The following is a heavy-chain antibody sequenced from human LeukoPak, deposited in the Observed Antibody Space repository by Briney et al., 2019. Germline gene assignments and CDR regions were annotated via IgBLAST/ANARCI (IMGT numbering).Heavy chain of an antibody. Sequence: SETLSLTCTVSGGSISSGVYYWSWIRQHPGKGLEGIGYIYYSGSTYYNPSLKSRVTISVDTSKNQFSLKLSSVTAADTAVYYCARLLPTPDDAFDIWGQGTMVTVSS. CDR3: ARLLPTPDDAFDI. CDR2: IYYSGST. V-gene: IGHV4-31*03. J-gene: IGHJ3*02. CDR1: GGSISSGVYY.